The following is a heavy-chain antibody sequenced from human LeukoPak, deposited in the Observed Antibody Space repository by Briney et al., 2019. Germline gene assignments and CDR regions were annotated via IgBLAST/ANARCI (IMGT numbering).Heavy chain of an antibody. CDR1: GGSFSGYY. J-gene: IGHJ5*02. CDR3: ASYGSGSYRFDP. Sequence: NPSETLSLTCAVYGGSFSGYYWSWIRQPPGKGLEWIGEINHSGSTNYNPSLKSRVTISVDTSKNQFSLKLNSVTAADTAVYYCASYGSGSYRFDPWGQGTLVTVSS. CDR2: INHSGST. D-gene: IGHD3-10*01. V-gene: IGHV4-34*01.